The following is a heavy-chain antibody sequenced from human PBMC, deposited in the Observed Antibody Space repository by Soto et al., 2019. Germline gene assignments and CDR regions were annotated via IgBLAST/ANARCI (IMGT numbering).Heavy chain of an antibody. CDR3: AREGGCSSTSCYVYYYYYGMDV. D-gene: IGHD2-2*01. J-gene: IGHJ6*02. CDR2: TRNKANSYTT. CDR1: GFTFSDHY. V-gene: IGHV3-72*01. Sequence: GGSLRLSCAASGFTFSDHYMDWVRQAPGKGLEWVGRTRNKANSYTTEYAASVKGRFTISRDDSKNSLYLQMNSLKTEDTAVYYCAREGGCSSTSCYVYYYYYGMDVWGQGTTVTVSS.